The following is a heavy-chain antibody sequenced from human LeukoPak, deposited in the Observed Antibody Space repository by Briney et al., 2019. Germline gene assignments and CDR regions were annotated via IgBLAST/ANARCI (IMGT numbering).Heavy chain of an antibody. Sequence: KPSETLSLTCTVSGGSISSGDYFWSWIRQPPGKGLEWIGYVSYSGSTYYNPSLNSRVTMSVDRSKNQFSLKVSSVTAADTAVYYCARESFNWGSGDYWGQGTLVTVSS. J-gene: IGHJ4*02. CDR3: ARESFNWGSGDY. V-gene: IGHV4-30-4*08. CDR1: GGSISSGDYF. CDR2: VSYSGST. D-gene: IGHD7-27*01.